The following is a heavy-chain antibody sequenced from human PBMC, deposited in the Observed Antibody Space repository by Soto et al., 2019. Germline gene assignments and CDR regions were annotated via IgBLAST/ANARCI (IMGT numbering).Heavy chain of an antibody. V-gene: IGHV3-23*01. CDR2: ISGSGGDT. Sequence: SWDRQNPGKGLEWVSAISGSGGDTYYADSVKGRFTISRDNSKNTLYLQMNSLRVEDTAIYYCAKGGCSSSSCYLAFYYHVIAVCGQATSVT. J-gene: IGHJ6*01. CDR3: AKGGCSSSSCYLAFYYHVIAV. D-gene: IGHD2-2*01.